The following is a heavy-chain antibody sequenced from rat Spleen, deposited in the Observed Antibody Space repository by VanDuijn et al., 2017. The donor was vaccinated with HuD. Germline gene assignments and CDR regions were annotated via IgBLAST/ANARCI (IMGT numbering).Heavy chain of an antibody. D-gene: IGHD2-5*01. CDR3: TRGGYFRC. CDR1: GFTFNNYG. V-gene: IGHV5S13*01. Sequence: EVQLVESGGGLVQPGRSLKLSCAASGFTFNNYGMAWVRQVPTKGLEWVASIGISGGTTYYRDSVKGRFTISRDDAKSTLYLQMDSLRSEDTATYYCTRGGYFRCWGQGVMVTVSS. CDR2: IGISGGTT. J-gene: IGHJ2*01.